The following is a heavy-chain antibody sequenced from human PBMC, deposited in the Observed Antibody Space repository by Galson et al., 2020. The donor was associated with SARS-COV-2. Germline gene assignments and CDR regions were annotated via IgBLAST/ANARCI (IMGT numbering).Heavy chain of an antibody. CDR2: INSDGSSK. CDR1: GFTFSSYW. V-gene: IGHV3-74*01. CDR3: AKEYYYDSSGPLDAFDI. J-gene: IGHJ3*02. Sequence: GGSLRLSCAASGFTFSSYWMHWVRQAPGKGLAWVSRINSDGSSKSYADSVKGRFTISRDNAKNTLTLQMNSLRAEDTAMYYCAKEYYYDSSGPLDAFDIWGQGTMVTVSS. D-gene: IGHD3-22*01.